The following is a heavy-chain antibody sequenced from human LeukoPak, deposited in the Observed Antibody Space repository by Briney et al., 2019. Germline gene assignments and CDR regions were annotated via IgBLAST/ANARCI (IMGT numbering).Heavy chain of an antibody. CDR1: GFTVSSNY. J-gene: IGHJ4*02. CDR3: ARGDYGGNSRIFDY. Sequence: GGSLRLSRAASGFTVSSNYMSWVRQAPGKGRGWVSIIYRGGSTYYADSVKGRFTISRDNSKNTLYLQMNSLRAEDTAVYYCARGDYGGNSRIFDYWGQGTLVTVSS. V-gene: IGHV3-66*01. D-gene: IGHD4-23*01. CDR2: IYRGGST.